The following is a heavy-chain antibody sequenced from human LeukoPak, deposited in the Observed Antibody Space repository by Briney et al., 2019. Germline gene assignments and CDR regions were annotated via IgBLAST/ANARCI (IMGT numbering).Heavy chain of an antibody. CDR3: ARSPRDSSGYYPNSY. CDR2: INPNSGGT. D-gene: IGHD3-22*01. Sequence: GASVKVSCKASGYTFTGYYMHWVRQAPGQGLEWMGWINPNSGGTNYAQKLQGRVTMTTDTSTSTAYMELRSLRSDDTAVYYCARSPRDSSGYYPNSYWGQGTLVTVSS. V-gene: IGHV1-2*02. CDR1: GYTFTGYY. J-gene: IGHJ4*02.